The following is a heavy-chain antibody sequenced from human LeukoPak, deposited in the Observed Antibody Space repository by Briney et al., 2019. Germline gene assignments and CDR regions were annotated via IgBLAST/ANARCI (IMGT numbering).Heavy chain of an antibody. J-gene: IGHJ4*02. CDR1: GFTFSSYG. Sequence: LPGGSLRLSCAASGFTFSSYGMHWVRQAPGKGLEWVAVISYDGSNKYYADSVKGRFTISRDNSKNTLYLQMNSLRAEDTAVYYCAKDGLNQQWLYEDYFDHWGQGTLVTVSS. D-gene: IGHD6-19*01. V-gene: IGHV3-30*18. CDR3: AKDGLNQQWLYEDYFDH. CDR2: ISYDGSNK.